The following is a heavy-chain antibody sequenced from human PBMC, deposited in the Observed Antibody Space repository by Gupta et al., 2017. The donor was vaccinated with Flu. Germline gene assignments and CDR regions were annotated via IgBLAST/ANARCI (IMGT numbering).Heavy chain of an antibody. Sequence: EVQLVESGGGLVQPGESLRLSCAASGFTFSDHYMDWVRQDPGKGPEWVGRVRTQAKGYITAYAASVQGRFTISRDDSRNSVHLQMNNLRIEDTAMYYCARAFTIATDQFDYWGQGTLVTVSS. J-gene: IGHJ4*02. CDR3: ARAFTIATDQFDY. V-gene: IGHV3-72*01. CDR2: VRTQAKGYIT. CDR1: GFTFSDHY. D-gene: IGHD2-21*01.